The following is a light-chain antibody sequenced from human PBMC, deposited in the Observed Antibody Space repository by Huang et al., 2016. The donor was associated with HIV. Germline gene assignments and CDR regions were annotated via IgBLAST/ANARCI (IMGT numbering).Light chain of an antibody. V-gene: IGKV4-1*01. Sequence: DIVMTQSPDYLAVSLGERATIDCKSSQSVSYSSNNKNYLAWYQHKPGQPPKLLIYGASVRGSGVPDRFTGSVSGTDFTLTISSLQAEDVAVYYCQQYYTTPTFGAGTKVEIK. CDR3: QQYYTTPT. CDR1: QSVSYSSNNKNY. J-gene: IGKJ4*01. CDR2: GAS.